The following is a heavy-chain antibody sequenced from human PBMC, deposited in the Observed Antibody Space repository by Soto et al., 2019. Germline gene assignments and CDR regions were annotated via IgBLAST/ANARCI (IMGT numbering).Heavy chain of an antibody. D-gene: IGHD1-1*01. CDR3: AKVSFVELERDY. V-gene: IGHV3-23*01. Sequence: EVQLLESGGGLVQPGGSLRLSCAASGFTFSSYAMSWVRQAPGKGLEWVSAISGSGGSTYYADSVKGRFTISRDNSKNSLYLQMNSLRAEDTAVYYCAKVSFVELERDYWGQGTLVTVSS. CDR2: ISGSGGST. J-gene: IGHJ4*02. CDR1: GFTFSSYA.